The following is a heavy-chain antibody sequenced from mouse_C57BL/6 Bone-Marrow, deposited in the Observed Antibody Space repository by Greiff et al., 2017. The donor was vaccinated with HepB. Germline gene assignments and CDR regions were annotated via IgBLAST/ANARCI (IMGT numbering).Heavy chain of an antibody. D-gene: IGHD2-4*01. Sequence: VQLQQSGAELVKPGASVKISCKASGYAFSSYWMNWVKQRPGKGLGWIGQIFPGDGDTNYNAKFKGKATLTADKSSSTAYMQLSSLPSEDSAVYFCARGGGLRRPACVAYWGQGTLVTVSA. CDR2: IFPGDGDT. CDR3: ARGGGLRRPACVAY. CDR1: GYAFSSYW. V-gene: IGHV1-80*01. J-gene: IGHJ3*01.